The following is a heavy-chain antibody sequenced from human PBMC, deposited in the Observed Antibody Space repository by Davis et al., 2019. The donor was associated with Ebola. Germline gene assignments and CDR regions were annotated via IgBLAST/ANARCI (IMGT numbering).Heavy chain of an antibody. CDR2: IGVSGGST. J-gene: IGHJ6*02. Sequence: GESLKISCAASGFTFSSYAMSWVRQAPGRGLEWVSGIGVSGGSTYYADSVKGRFTISRDNSKNTLYLQMNSLRAEDKAVYNCAKGGRSYYYYYGMDVWGQGTTVTVSS. V-gene: IGHV3-23*01. CDR1: GFTFSSYA. CDR3: AKGGRSYYYYYGMDV.